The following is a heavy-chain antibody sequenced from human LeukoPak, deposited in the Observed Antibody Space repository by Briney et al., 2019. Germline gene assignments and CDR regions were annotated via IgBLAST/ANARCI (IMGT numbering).Heavy chain of an antibody. CDR3: ARDSTYYYASGSSGPHYFDY. J-gene: IGHJ4*02. CDR2: ISYDGSRT. V-gene: IGHV3-30*15. D-gene: IGHD3-10*01. CDR1: GFTFTEYA. Sequence: GRSQRLSCAASGFTFTEYAMHWVRQAPGKGLEWVALISYDGSRTDYADSVKGRFTISRDNSRNTLYLQLSSLGPEDAAVYYCARDSTYYYASGSSGPHYFDYWGQGALVTVSS.